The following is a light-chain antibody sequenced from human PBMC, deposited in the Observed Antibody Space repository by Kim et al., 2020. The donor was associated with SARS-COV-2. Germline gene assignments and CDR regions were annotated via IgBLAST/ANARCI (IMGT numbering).Light chain of an antibody. J-gene: IGLJ1*01. CDR2: DVS. V-gene: IGLV2-14*03. CDR1: SSDVGGYNY. Sequence: SLTISCTGTSSDVGGYNYVSWYQQHPGKAPKLMINDVSNRPSGVSNRFSRSKSGNTASLTISGLQAEDEADYYCSSYTSSSAPYVFGTGTKVTVL. CDR3: SSYTSSSAPYV.